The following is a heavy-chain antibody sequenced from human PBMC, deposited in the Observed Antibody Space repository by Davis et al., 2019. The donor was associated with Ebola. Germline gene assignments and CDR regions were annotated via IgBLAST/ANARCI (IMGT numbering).Heavy chain of an antibody. CDR3: ARGTYGYCISTSCYAPVTNWFDP. D-gene: IGHD2-2*01. CDR1: GFTVSSNY. CDR2: IYSGGST. J-gene: IGHJ5*02. V-gene: IGHV3-53*01. Sequence: GGSLRLSCAASGFTVSSNYMSWVRQAPGKGLEWVSVIYSGGSTYYADSVKGRFTISRDNSKNTLYLQMNSLRAEDTAVYYCARGTYGYCISTSCYAPVTNWFDPWGQGTLVTVSS.